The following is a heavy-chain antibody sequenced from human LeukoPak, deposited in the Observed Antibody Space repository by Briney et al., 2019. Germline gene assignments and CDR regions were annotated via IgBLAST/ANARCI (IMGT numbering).Heavy chain of an antibody. CDR3: ARDRILGIAVGFDY. V-gene: IGHV1-18*01. CDR2: ISAYNGNT. D-gene: IGHD6-19*01. Sequence: ASVKVSCRASGYTFTSYGISWVRQAPGQGLEWMGWISAYNGNTNYAQKLQGRVTMTTDTSTSTAYMELRSLRSDDTAVYYCARDRILGIAVGFDYWGQGTLVTVSS. CDR1: GYTFTSYG. J-gene: IGHJ4*02.